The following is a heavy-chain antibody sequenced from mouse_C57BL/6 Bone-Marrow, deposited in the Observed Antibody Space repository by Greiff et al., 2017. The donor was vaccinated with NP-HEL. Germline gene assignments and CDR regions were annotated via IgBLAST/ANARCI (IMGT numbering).Heavy chain of an antibody. V-gene: IGHV5-16*01. J-gene: IGHJ4*01. CDR2: INYDGSST. D-gene: IGHD2-2*01. CDR3: ARLWLRHAMDY. CDR1: GFTFSDYY. Sequence: EVKLVESEGGLVQPGSSMKLSCTASGFTFSDYYMAWVRQVPEKGLEWVANINYDGSSTYYLDSLKSRFIISRDNAKNILYLQMSSLKSEDTATYYCARLWLRHAMDYWGQGTSVTVSS.